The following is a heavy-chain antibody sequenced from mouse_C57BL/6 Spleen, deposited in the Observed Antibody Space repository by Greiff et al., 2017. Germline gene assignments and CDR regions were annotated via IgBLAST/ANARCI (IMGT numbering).Heavy chain of an antibody. V-gene: IGHV14-4*01. Sequence: EVQLQQSGAELVRPGASVKLSCTASGFNIKDDYMHWVKQRPEQGLEWIGWIDPENGDTEYASKFQGKATITADTSSNTAYLQLSSLTSEDTAVYYCTTLYSNYVAWFAYWGQGTLVTVSA. CDR1: GFNIKDDY. J-gene: IGHJ3*01. CDR2: IDPENGDT. D-gene: IGHD2-5*01. CDR3: TTLYSNYVAWFAY.